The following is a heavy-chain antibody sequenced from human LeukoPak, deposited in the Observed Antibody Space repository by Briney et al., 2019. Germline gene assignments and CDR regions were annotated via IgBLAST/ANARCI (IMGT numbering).Heavy chain of an antibody. CDR3: ARRGYGDYAYYFDY. D-gene: IGHD4-17*01. Sequence: SETLSLTCTVSGGSISSYYWSWIRQPPGKGLERIGYIYYSGSTNYNPSLKSRVTISVDTSKNQFSLKLSSVTAADTAVYYCARRGYGDYAYYFDYWGQGTLVTVSS. V-gene: IGHV4-59*08. CDR1: GGSISSYY. J-gene: IGHJ4*02. CDR2: IYYSGST.